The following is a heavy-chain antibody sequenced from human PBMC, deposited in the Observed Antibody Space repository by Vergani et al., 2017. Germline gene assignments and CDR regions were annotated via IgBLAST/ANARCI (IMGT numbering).Heavy chain of an antibody. CDR3: ARHRGSVGFFPSSYFYGMGV. J-gene: IGHJ6*04. D-gene: IGHD3-10*01. CDR2: IHHSGDT. CDR1: DSSIMTNPY. Sequence: QVQLQESGPGLVKPSETLTLTCDVSDSSIMTNPYWGWFRQSPGKGLEWIGCIHHSGDTHYNSSLKSRVSISIVSSSKFSLSLTSVTAADTAIYYCARHRGSVGFFPSSYFYGMGVWRDGTTVTVSS. V-gene: IGHV4-38-2*01.